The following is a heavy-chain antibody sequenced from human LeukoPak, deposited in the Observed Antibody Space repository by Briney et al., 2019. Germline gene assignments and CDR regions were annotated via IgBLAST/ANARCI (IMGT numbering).Heavy chain of an antibody. CDR1: GFTFGNYT. J-gene: IGHJ4*02. Sequence: GGSLRLSCAASGFTFGNYTMNWVRQAPGKGLEWISYITSSSLTRYYADSVKGRFTMSRDTTKNSLYLQMNSLRAEDTAVYYCARGGITTTVTMFWGQGTLVTVSS. V-gene: IGHV3-48*04. CDR3: ARGGITTTVTMF. D-gene: IGHD4-17*01. CDR2: ITSSSLTR.